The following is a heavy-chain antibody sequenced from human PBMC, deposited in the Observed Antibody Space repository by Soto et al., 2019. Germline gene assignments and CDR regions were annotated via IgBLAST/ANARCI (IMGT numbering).Heavy chain of an antibody. J-gene: IGHJ4*02. CDR3: ARQGVALELDF. D-gene: IGHD2-21*01. V-gene: IGHV3-7*05. CDR2: IKPDGSDY. CDR1: GFTFSSSW. Sequence: GGSLRLSCAASGFTFSSSWMSWVRQAPGKGLEWVANIKPDGSDYSSVGSMKGRFTVSRDNAKNSLFLEMNSLKTEDTAVYYCARQGVALELDFWGQGTLVTVSS.